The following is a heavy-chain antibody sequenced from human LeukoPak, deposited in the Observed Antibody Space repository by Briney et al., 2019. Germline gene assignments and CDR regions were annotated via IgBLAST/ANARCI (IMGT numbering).Heavy chain of an antibody. CDR1: GGTFSSYA. D-gene: IGHD1-1*01. CDR3: AKRNETEVWFDP. CDR2: IIPIFGTA. J-gene: IGHJ5*02. Sequence: ASVKVSCKASGGTFSSYANSWVRQAPGQGLEWMGGIIPIFGTANYAQKFQGRVTITADESTSTAYMELSSLRSEDTAVYYCAKRNETEVWFDPWGQGTLVTVSS. V-gene: IGHV1-69*13.